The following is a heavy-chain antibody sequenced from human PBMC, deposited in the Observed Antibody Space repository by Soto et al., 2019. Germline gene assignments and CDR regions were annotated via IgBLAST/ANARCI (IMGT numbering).Heavy chain of an antibody. CDR1: GGSFSGYY. D-gene: IGHD2-2*01. CDR2: INHSGST. Sequence: QVQLQQWGAGLLKPSETLSLTCAVYGGSFSGYYWSWIRQPPGKGLAWSGEINHSGSTNYNPSLKSRVTISVDTSKNQFSLKLSSGTDADTAVYYCASRCSSTSCYVGDYYMDVRGKGTTVTVSS. J-gene: IGHJ6*03. V-gene: IGHV4-34*01. CDR3: ASRCSSTSCYVGDYYMDV.